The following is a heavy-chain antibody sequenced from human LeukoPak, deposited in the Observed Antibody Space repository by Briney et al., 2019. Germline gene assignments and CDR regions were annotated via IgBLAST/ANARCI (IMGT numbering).Heavy chain of an antibody. CDR1: GFTFSSYS. Sequence: PGGSLRLSCAASGFTFSSYSMNWVRQAPGKGLQWVSSISSSGSSIYYADSLKGRFTISRDNAKSSLYLQMNSLRAEDTAVYYCAKVGFSEMEWLLYSDHWGQGTLVTVSS. CDR2: ISSSGSSI. D-gene: IGHD3-3*01. V-gene: IGHV3-21*04. CDR3: AKVGFSEMEWLLYSDH. J-gene: IGHJ4*02.